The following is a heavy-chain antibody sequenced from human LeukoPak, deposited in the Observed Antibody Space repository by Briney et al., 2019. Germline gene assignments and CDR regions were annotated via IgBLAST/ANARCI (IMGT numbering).Heavy chain of an antibody. CDR1: GFTVSSNS. CDR3: ARQSPYYESSGYYPQLMDV. Sequence: TGGSLRLSCTVSGFTVSSNSMSWVRQAPGKGLEWVSFIYSDNTHYSDSVKGRFTISRDNSKNTLHLQMNSLRAEDTAVYYCARQSPYYESSGYYPQLMDVWGKGTTVTISS. CDR2: IYSDNT. J-gene: IGHJ6*03. D-gene: IGHD3-22*01. V-gene: IGHV3-53*01.